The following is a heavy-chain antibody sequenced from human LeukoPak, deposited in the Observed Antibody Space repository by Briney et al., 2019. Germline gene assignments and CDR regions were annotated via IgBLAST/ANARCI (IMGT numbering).Heavy chain of an antibody. CDR1: GYTLTELS. V-gene: IGHV1-24*01. CDR2: FDPEDGET. CDR3: ARDSSPVLRYFDWLLFAYDY. Sequence: ASVKVSCKVSGYTLTELSMHWVRQAPGKGLEWMGGFDPEDGETIYAQKFQGRVTMTEDTSTDTAYMELSSLRSEDTAVYYCARDSSPVLRYFDWLLFAYDYWGQGTLVTVSS. J-gene: IGHJ4*02. D-gene: IGHD3-9*01.